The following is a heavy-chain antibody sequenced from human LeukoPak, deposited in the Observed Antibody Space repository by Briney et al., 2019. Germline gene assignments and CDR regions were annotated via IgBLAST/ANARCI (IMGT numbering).Heavy chain of an antibody. D-gene: IGHD7-27*01. Sequence: GGSLRLSCAASGFTVSSNYMSWVRQAPGKGLEWVSVINSGGSTYYADSVKGRFTISRDNSKNTLYLQMNSLRAEDTAVYYCARVGTSPSGMDVWGQGTTVTVSS. CDR2: INSGGST. J-gene: IGHJ6*02. CDR1: GFTVSSNY. CDR3: ARVGTSPSGMDV. V-gene: IGHV3-53*01.